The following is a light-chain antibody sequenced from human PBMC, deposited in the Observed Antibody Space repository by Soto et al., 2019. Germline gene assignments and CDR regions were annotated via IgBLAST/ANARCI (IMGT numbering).Light chain of an antibody. Sequence: DIQMTQSPSTLSASVGDRVTITCRASQTINTWLACYQQKPGKAPNLLIYRASNLVSGIPSRFSGSGSGTDFTLTISSLQLDAFAIYYCQQYGTYSSTFGPGTKVDI. CDR1: QTINTW. V-gene: IGKV1-5*03. CDR3: QQYGTYSST. J-gene: IGKJ3*01. CDR2: RAS.